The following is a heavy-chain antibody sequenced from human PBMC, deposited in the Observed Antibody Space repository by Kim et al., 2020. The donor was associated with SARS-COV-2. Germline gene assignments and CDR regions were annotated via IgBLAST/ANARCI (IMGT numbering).Heavy chain of an antibody. J-gene: IGHJ6*02. CDR3: ARDTRYAFDV. D-gene: IGHD1-1*01. Sequence: GGSLRLSCAASGFTLTSYSMHWVRQAPGKGLVWVSRLKSDGSTTSYADSVKGRFTISRDNAKNTLYLQMNSLRAEDTAVYYCARDTRYAFDVWGQGTTVTVSS. V-gene: IGHV3-74*01. CDR2: LKSDGSTT. CDR1: GFTLTSYS.